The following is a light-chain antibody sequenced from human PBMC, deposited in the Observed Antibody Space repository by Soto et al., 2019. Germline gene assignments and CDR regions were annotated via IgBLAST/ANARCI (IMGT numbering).Light chain of an antibody. CDR2: DAS. V-gene: IGKV3-11*01. Sequence: EIVLTQSPATLSLSPGERATLSCRASQSVSSYLAWYQQKPGQAPRLLLYDASNRATGIPARFSGSGSGTDFTLTISSLEPEDFAVYYCQQRSNWPSLFTFGPWTKVDIK. J-gene: IGKJ3*01. CDR1: QSVSSY. CDR3: QQRSNWPSLFT.